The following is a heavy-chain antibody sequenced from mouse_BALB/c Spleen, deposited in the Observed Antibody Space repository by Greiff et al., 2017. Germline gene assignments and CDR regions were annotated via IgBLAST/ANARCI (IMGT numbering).Heavy chain of an antibody. CDR3: ARENWDWFAY. CDR2: IWAGGST. D-gene: IGHD4-1*01. J-gene: IGHJ3*01. CDR1: GFSLTSYG. V-gene: IGHV2-9*02. Sequence: VKLVESGPGLVAPSQSLSITCTVSGFSLTSYGVHWVRQPPGKGLEWLGVIWAGGSTNYNSALMSRLSISKDNSKSQVFLKMNSRQTDDTAMYYCARENWDWFAYWGQGTLVTVSA.